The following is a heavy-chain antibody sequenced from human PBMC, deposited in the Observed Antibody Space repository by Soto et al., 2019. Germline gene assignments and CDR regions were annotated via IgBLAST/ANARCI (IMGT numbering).Heavy chain of an antibody. Sequence: GGSLRLSCAASGFTFSSHGMHWVRQAPGKGLEWVAVIWYDGSNKYYADSVKGRFTISRDNSKNTLYLQMNSLRSEDTAVYYCATGRGYSSGWDPNIFDYWGQGTLVTVSS. CDR2: IWYDGSNK. V-gene: IGHV3-30*02. CDR1: GFTFSSHG. J-gene: IGHJ4*02. D-gene: IGHD6-19*01. CDR3: ATGRGYSSGWDPNIFDY.